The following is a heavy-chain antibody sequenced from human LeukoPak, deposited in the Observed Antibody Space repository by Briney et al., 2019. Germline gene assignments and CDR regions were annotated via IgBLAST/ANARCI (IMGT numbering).Heavy chain of an antibody. CDR1: GFTFSSYG. Sequence: QPGGSLRLSCAASGFTFSSYGIHWVRQAPGKGLEWVAVISYDGSNKYYADSVKGRFTISRDNSKNTLYLQMNSLRAEDTAVYYCASGPRVDYWGQGTLVTVSS. V-gene: IGHV3-30*03. J-gene: IGHJ4*02. CDR2: ISYDGSNK. CDR3: ASGPRVDY.